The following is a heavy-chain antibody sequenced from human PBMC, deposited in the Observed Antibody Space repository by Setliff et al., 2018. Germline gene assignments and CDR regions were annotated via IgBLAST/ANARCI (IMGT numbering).Heavy chain of an antibody. Sequence: SVKVSCKASGGTFSTYGISWVRQAPGQGLEWMGGTIPMFGTTEYAQKFQGRLTIITDESTNTAFMQLSSLRSDDTAVYYCVREGVDSRSSTDYRYYMDVWGKGTTVTVSS. CDR2: TIPMFGTT. D-gene: IGHD3-22*01. V-gene: IGHV1-69*05. CDR1: GGTFSTYG. CDR3: VREGVDSRSSTDYRYYMDV. J-gene: IGHJ6*03.